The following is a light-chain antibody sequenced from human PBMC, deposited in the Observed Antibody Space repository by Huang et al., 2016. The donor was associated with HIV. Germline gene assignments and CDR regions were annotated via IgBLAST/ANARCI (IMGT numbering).Light chain of an antibody. J-gene: IGKJ4*01. CDR2: DTS. CDR1: QDISHY. V-gene: IGKV1-33*01. Sequence: DIQMTHFPSSLSASVGDGVTITCQSGQDISHYLHWYQQKSGNAPKLLIFDTSNLKTGVPSRFSGSGSETDVTFTISSLQPEDIATYYCQQYENLPLTFGGGTKVEIK. CDR3: QQYENLPLT.